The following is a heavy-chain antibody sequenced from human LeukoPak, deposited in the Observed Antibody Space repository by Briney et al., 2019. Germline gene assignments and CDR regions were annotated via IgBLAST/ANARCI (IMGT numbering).Heavy chain of an antibody. CDR2: ISSSSSYI. D-gene: IGHD6-13*01. CDR1: GFTFDDYA. CDR3: ASGRSSWYPFDY. V-gene: IGHV3-21*01. J-gene: IGHJ4*02. Sequence: PGRSLRLSCAASGFTFDDYAMHWVRQAPGKGLEWVSSISSSSSYIYYADSVKGRFTISRDNAKNSLYLQMNSLRAEDTAVYYCASGRSSWYPFDYWGQGTLVTVSS.